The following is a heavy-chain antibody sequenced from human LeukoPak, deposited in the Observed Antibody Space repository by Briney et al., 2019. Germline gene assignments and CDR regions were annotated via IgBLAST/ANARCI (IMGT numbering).Heavy chain of an antibody. J-gene: IGHJ4*02. CDR3: ARGMRAAAGRYYFDY. D-gene: IGHD6-13*01. CDR1: GLTFSSYA. CDR2: TSGSGGST. V-gene: IGHV3-23*01. Sequence: GGSLRLSCAASGLTFSSYAMSWVPQAPGKALEWVSSTSGSGGSTYNADSVKGRFTISRDSSKSTVFLLMNSLRADDTAVYYSARGMRAAAGRYYFDYWGQGTLVTVPS.